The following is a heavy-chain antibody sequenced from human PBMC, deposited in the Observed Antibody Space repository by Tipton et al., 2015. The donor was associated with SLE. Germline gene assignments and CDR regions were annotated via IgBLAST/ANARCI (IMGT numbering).Heavy chain of an antibody. CDR3: ARAPGAYCGGDCYSHFDY. J-gene: IGHJ4*02. Sequence: TLSLTCAVSGYSISSGGYYWSWIRQHPGKGLEWIGYIYYSGSTYYNPSLKSRVTISVDTSKIQFSLKLSSVTAADTAVYYCARAPGAYCGGDCYSHFDYWGQGTLVTVSS. CDR1: GYSISSGGYY. D-gene: IGHD2-21*01. V-gene: IGHV4-31*11. CDR2: IYYSGST.